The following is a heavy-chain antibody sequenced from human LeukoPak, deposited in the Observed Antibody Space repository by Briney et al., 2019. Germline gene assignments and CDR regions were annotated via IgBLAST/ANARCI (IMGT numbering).Heavy chain of an antibody. CDR2: INGDGSST. CDR1: GFTFSSYW. J-gene: IGHJ4*02. Sequence: GGSLRLSCAASGFTFSSYWMHWVRQAPGKGLVWVSRINGDGSSTIYADSVKSRFTISRDNAKNTLFLQMNSLRAEDTAVYYCARWWLRSGDYWGQGTLVTVSS. CDR3: ARWWLRSGDY. V-gene: IGHV3-74*01. D-gene: IGHD5-12*01.